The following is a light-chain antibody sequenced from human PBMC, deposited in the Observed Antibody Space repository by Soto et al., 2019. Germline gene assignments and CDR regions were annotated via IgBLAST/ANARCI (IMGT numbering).Light chain of an antibody. V-gene: IGKV3-11*01. CDR1: QSVSSY. Sequence: IVLTQSPSTLSLSPGERATLSCRASQSVSSYLAWFQQKPGQAPRLLIYDASTRATGIPARFSGSGSGTDFTLTISSLEPEDFAVYYCQQRSNGLTFGGGTKVDIK. CDR2: DAS. CDR3: QQRSNGLT. J-gene: IGKJ4*01.